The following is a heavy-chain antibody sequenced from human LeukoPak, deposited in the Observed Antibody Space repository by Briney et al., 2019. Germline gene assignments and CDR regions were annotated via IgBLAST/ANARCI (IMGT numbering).Heavy chain of an antibody. J-gene: IGHJ3*02. V-gene: IGHV3-7*01. CDR2: IKQDGSEK. Sequence: GGSLRLSCAASGFTFSSYWMSWVRQAPGKGLEWVANIKQDGSEKYYVDSVKGRFTISRDNAKNSLYLQMNSLRAEDTAVYYCARETDFCAFDIWGQGTMVTVSP. D-gene: IGHD2-21*02. CDR3: ARETDFCAFDI. CDR1: GFTFSSYW.